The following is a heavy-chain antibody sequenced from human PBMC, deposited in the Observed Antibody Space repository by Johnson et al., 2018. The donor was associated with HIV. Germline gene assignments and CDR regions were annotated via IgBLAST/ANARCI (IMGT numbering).Heavy chain of an antibody. CDR1: GFIFSNAW. CDR2: IKQDGSEK. Sequence: EVLLLESGGGLIQPGGSLRLSCAASGFIFSNAWMSWVRQAPGKGLEWVANIKQDGSEKYYVDSVKGRFTISRDNAKNSLYLQMNSLRAEDTAVYYCATAPYYDFWSGPDAFDIWGQGTMVTVSS. D-gene: IGHD3-3*01. CDR3: ATAPYYDFWSGPDAFDI. V-gene: IGHV3-7*05. J-gene: IGHJ3*02.